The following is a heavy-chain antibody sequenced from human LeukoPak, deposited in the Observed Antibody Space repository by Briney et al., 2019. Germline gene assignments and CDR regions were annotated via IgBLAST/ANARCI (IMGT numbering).Heavy chain of an antibody. D-gene: IGHD3-10*01. V-gene: IGHV4-39*01. CDR3: ARHDETSGSLWFGDYYYIDV. Sequence: SETLSLTCSVSGGSISSSSYYWGWIRQPPGKGLEWIGSIYYSGTTYYNPSLKSRVTISVDTSKNQFSLKLSSVTAADTAVYYCARHDETSGSLWFGDYYYIDVWGKGTTVTVSS. J-gene: IGHJ6*03. CDR2: IYYSGTT. CDR1: GGSISSSSYY.